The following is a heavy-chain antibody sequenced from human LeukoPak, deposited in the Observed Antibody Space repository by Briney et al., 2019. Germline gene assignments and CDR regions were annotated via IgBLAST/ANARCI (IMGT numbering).Heavy chain of an antibody. D-gene: IGHD2-15*01. CDR2: IHHSGES. V-gene: IGHV4-38-2*02. Sequence: SETLSLTCAVSGYSISSGYYWGWIRQPPGKGLEWIGEIHHSGESNYNPSLKSRVTLSIDKSTNQFSLKLSSVTAADTAIYYCARDSPAYCSGNNCYNWYFDLWGRGILITVSS. J-gene: IGHJ2*01. CDR1: GYSISSGYY. CDR3: ARDSPAYCSGNNCYNWYFDL.